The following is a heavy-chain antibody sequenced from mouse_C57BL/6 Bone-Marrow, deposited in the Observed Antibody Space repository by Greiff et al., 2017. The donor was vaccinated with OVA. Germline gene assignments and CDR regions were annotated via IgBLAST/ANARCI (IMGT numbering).Heavy chain of an antibody. CDR2: IDPEDGDT. CDR3: TTERGDY. Sequence: VQLQQSGAELVRPGASVKLSCTASGFNIKDDYMHWVKQRPEQGLEWIGWIDPEDGDTEYASKFQGKATITADTSSNTAYLQLSSLTSEDTAVYYGTTERGDYWGQGTSVTVSS. V-gene: IGHV14-4*01. CDR1: GFNIKDDY. J-gene: IGHJ4*01.